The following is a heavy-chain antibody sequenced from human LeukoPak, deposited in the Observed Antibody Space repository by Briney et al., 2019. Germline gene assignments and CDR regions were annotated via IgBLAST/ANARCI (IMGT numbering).Heavy chain of an antibody. J-gene: IGHJ4*02. CDR3: ARGEFDGGVYFDY. D-gene: IGHD3-16*01. CDR2: IYHSGST. CDR1: GASISSSNW. V-gene: IGHV4-4*02. Sequence: SGTLSPTCAVSGASISSSNWWSWVRQPPGKGLKWIGEIYHSGSTNYNPSLKSRVTISVDKSKNQFSLKLSSVTAADTAVYYCARGEFDGGVYFDYWGQGTLVTVSS.